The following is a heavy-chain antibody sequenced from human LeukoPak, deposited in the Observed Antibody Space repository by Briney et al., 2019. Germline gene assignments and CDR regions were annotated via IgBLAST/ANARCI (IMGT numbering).Heavy chain of an antibody. J-gene: IGHJ4*02. CDR1: GFTFSDYY. V-gene: IGHV3-53*01. CDR3: ARGPGGYSYIFDY. D-gene: IGHD5-18*01. Sequence: PGGSLRLSCAASGFTFSDYYMSWIRQAPGKGLEWVSVIYSGGGTYYADSVKGRFTISRDNSKNTLYLQMNSLRAEDTAVYFCARGPGGYSYIFDYWGQGTLVTVSS. CDR2: IYSGGGT.